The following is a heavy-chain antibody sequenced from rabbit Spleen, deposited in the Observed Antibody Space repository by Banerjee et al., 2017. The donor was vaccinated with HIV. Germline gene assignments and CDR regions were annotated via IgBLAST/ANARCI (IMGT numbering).Heavy chain of an antibody. D-gene: IGHD4-2*01. Sequence: QEQLEESGGGLVQTGGSLTLPCTASGFSFNDDYVMCWVRQAPGKGLKWIACINAITGKAVYASWAKGRFTISKTSSTTVTLQMTSLTAADTATYFCARDPVMLVAGGYDLWGPGTLVTVS. CDR2: INAITGKA. V-gene: IGHV1S45*01. J-gene: IGHJ4*01. CDR3: ARDPVMLVAGGYDL. CDR1: GFSFNDDYV.